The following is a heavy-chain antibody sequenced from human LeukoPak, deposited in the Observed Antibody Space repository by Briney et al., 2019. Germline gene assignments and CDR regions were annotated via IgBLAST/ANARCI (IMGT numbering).Heavy chain of an antibody. CDR3: ARSAHGSYYDY. CDR2: INPNSGGT. Sequence: ASVKVSCKASGYTFTGYYMHWVRQAPGQGPEWMGRINPNSGGTNYAQKFQGRVTMTRDTSISTAYMELRSLRSDDTAVYYCARSAHGSYYDYWGQGTLVTVSS. V-gene: IGHV1-2*06. J-gene: IGHJ4*02. CDR1: GYTFTGYY. D-gene: IGHD1-26*01.